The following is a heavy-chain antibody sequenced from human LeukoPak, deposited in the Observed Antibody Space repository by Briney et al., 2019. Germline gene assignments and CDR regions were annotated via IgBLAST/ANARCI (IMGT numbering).Heavy chain of an antibody. J-gene: IGHJ4*02. V-gene: IGHV3-9*01. D-gene: IGHD2-15*01. CDR2: ISWNSGSI. CDR1: GFTFDDYA. Sequence: GGSLRLSCAASGFTFDDYAMHWVRQAPGKGLEWVSGISWNSGSIGYADSVKGRFTISRDNAKNSLYLQMNSLRAEDTAVYYCARDDSWAFDYWGLGTLVTVSS. CDR3: ARDDSWAFDY.